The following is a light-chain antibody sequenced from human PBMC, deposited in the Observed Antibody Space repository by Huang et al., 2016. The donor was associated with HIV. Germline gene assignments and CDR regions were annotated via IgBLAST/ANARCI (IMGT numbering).Light chain of an antibody. J-gene: IGKJ3*01. CDR3: LQLNSYPGT. CDR2: AAS. Sequence: IQLTQSPSSLSASVGARVTITCSASQDISSYLAWYQQKPGKAPKLLLYAASTFESGVPSSFSGSVAGTDFTLSINILQPEDFATYYCLQLNSYPGTFGPGTNVD. V-gene: IGKV1-9*01. CDR1: QDISSY.